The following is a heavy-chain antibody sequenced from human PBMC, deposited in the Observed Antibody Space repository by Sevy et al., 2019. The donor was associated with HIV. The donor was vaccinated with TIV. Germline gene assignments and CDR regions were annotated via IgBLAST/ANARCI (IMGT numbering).Heavy chain of an antibody. CDR1: GFTFSSYE. Sequence: GGSLRLSCAASGFTFSSYEMNWVRQAPGKGLEWVSYISNSGTTISYSDSVRGRFTISRDNARNSLYLQMNSLRGEDTAVYYCARDLPPSATTVAHFHHWGQGTLVTVSS. J-gene: IGHJ4*02. CDR2: ISNSGTTI. V-gene: IGHV3-48*03. CDR3: ARDLPPSATTVAHFHH. D-gene: IGHD4-17*01.